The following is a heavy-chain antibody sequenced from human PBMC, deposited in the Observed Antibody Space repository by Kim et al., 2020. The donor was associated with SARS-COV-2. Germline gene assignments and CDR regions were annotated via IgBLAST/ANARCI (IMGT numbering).Heavy chain of an antibody. CDR3: GKATDGIMVHSGMDV. Sequence: GGSLRLSCVVSGFTFSNYAMNWVRQAPGKGLEWVSVITSSSGTVHYADSVKGRFSISRDNSKNTVYLQMNSLRAEDTAVYYCGKATDGIMVHSGMDVWGQGTMVTVSS. J-gene: IGHJ6*02. V-gene: IGHV3-23*01. CDR1: GFTFSNYA. CDR2: ITSSSGTV. D-gene: IGHD2-8*01.